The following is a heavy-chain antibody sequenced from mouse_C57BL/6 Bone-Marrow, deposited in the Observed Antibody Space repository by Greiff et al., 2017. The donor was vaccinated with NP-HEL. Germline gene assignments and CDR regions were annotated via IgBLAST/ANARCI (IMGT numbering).Heavy chain of an antibody. D-gene: IGHD1-1*01. CDR3: ARSYYYGSSRGFVY. CDR2: IYPGSGST. Sequence: VQLQQPGAELVKPGASVKMSCKASGYTFTSYWITWVKQRPGQGLEWIGDIYPGSGSTNYNEKFKSKATLTVDTSSSTAYMQLSSLTSEDSAVYYCARSYYYGSSRGFVYWGQGTLVTVSA. J-gene: IGHJ3*01. V-gene: IGHV1-55*01. CDR1: GYTFTSYW.